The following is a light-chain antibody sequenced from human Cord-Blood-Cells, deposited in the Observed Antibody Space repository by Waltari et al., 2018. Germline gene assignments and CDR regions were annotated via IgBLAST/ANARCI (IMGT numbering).Light chain of an antibody. V-gene: IGLV2-23*01. Sequence: QSALTQPASVSGSPGQSITISCTGTSSDVGSYNLVSWYQQHPGKAPKLMSYEGSKRPAGVSSRFSGSKSGNTASLTISGLQAEDEADYYCCSYAGSRVFGGGTKLTVL. CDR3: CSYAGSRV. CDR1: SSDVGSYNL. CDR2: EGS. J-gene: IGLJ3*02.